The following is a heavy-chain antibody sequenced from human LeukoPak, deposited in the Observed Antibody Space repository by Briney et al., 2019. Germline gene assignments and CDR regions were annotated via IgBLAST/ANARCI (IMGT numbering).Heavy chain of an antibody. V-gene: IGHV3-48*01. CDR1: GFMFSSHN. CDR2: LSSSGSTI. Sequence: GSLRLSCVASGFMFSSHNMNWVRQAPGKGLEWISYLSSSGSTIYYEDSVQGRFTISRDNAKKSLYLQMDSLRAEDTAVYYCARANGWYLRNYFDYWGQGTLVTVSS. CDR3: ARANGWYLRNYFDY. D-gene: IGHD6-19*01. J-gene: IGHJ4*02.